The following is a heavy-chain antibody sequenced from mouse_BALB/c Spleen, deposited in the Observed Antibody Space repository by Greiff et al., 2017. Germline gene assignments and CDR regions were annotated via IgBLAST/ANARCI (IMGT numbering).Heavy chain of an antibody. CDR2: IWSGGST. V-gene: IGHV2-2*02. J-gene: IGHJ4*01. Sequence: VQLKESGPGLVQPSQSLSITCTVSGFSLTSYGVHWVRQSPGKGLEWLGVIWSGGSTDYNAAFISRLSISKDNSKSQVFFKMNSLQANDTAIYYCARRRTSDGYYYAMDYWGQGTSVTVSS. D-gene: IGHD2-3*01. CDR3: ARRRTSDGYYYAMDY. CDR1: GFSLTSYG.